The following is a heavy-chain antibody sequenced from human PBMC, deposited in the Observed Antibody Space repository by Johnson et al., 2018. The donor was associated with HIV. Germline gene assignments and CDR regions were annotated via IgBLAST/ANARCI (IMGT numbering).Heavy chain of an antibody. CDR1: GFTFSNYG. Sequence: QVQLVESGGGLVKPGGSLRLSCAASGFTFSNYGMHWVRQSPGRGLEWVAVILNDGTNQFYADSVKGRFTISRDNAKNTLYLQMNSLRAEDTAVYYCAREGALLLWFGASPFDIWGQGTLVTVSS. CDR2: ILNDGTNQ. CDR3: AREGALLLWFGASPFDI. V-gene: IGHV3-33*08. J-gene: IGHJ3*02. D-gene: IGHD3-10*01.